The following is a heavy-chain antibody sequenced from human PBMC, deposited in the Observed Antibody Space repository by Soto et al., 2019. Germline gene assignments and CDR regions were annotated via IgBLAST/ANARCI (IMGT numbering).Heavy chain of an antibody. CDR2: ISGSGGST. V-gene: IGHV3-23*01. D-gene: IGHD2-15*01. CDR3: AKWGGGGYCSGGSCPKALDY. CDR1: GFTFSSYA. J-gene: IGHJ4*02. Sequence: EVQLLESGGGLVQPGGSLRLSCAASGFTFSSYAMSWVRQAPGKGLEWVSAISGSGGSTYYADSVKGRFTIPRNNSKNPLYLKRTSRRAEDTAVIYCAKWGGGGYCSGGSCPKALDYWGQGTLVTVSS.